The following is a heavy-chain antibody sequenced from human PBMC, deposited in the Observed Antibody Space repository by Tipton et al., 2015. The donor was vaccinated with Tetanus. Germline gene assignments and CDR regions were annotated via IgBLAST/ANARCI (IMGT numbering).Heavy chain of an antibody. CDR3: ARGLDPYKSGNF. CDR2: IDYFGST. CDR1: GGSISTYH. J-gene: IGHJ4*02. Sequence: TLSLTCTVSGGSISTYHWNWIRQSPGKGLEWIGYIDYFGSTKYNPSLKSRVAMSVDTSKNQLSLRLNSVTSADTAVYFCARGLDPYKSGNFWGQGTLVTVSS. V-gene: IGHV4-59*01. D-gene: IGHD5-24*01.